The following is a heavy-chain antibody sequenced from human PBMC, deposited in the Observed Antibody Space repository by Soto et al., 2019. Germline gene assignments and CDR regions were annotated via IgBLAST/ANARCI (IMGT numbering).Heavy chain of an antibody. CDR3: ARAYYDRSGYAVDP. Sequence: SETLSLTCRVSGGSISNDYWTWILQPPGKGLEWIGYIYKGGSINYNPSLKSRVTISVDTSNNQFSLKLSSVTAADTAVYYCARAYYDRSGYAVDPWGQGTLVTVSS. CDR2: IYKGGSI. J-gene: IGHJ5*02. V-gene: IGHV4-4*09. CDR1: GGSISNDY. D-gene: IGHD3-22*01.